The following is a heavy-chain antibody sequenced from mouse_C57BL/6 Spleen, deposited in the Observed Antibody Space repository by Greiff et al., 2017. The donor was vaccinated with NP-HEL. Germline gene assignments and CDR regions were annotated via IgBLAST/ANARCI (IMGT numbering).Heavy chain of an antibody. V-gene: IGHV1-59*01. CDR2: IDPSDSYT. J-gene: IGHJ4*01. CDR1: GYTFTSYW. Sequence: VQLQQPGAELVRPGTSVKLSCKASGYTFTSYWMHWVKQRPGQGLEWIGVIDPSDSYTNYNQKFKGKATLTVDTSSSTAYMQLSSLTSEDSAVYYCAKPNSPYYAMDYWGQGTSVTVSS. CDR3: AKPNSPYYAMDY. D-gene: IGHD6-1*01.